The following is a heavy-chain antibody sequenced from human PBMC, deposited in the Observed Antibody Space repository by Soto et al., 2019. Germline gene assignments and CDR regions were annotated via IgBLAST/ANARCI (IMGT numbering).Heavy chain of an antibody. D-gene: IGHD3-10*01. CDR3: ARGVGFGYYYYHMDL. CDR2: IYYSGSA. Sequence: QVQLQESGPGLVKPSETLSLTCTVSGDSATSVSDYWSWIRQPPGKGLEWIGYIYYSGSADYNPSLGSRVTISIDTSKNQFSLKLTSVTAADTAVYYCARGVGFGYYYYHMDLWGQGTTVTVSS. J-gene: IGHJ6*02. CDR1: GDSATSVSDY. V-gene: IGHV4-61*01.